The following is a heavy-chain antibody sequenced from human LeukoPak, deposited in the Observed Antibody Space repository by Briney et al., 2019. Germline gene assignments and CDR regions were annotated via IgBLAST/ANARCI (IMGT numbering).Heavy chain of an antibody. CDR1: GFTFDDYA. CDR2: ISWNSGSI. Sequence: PGRSLRLSCAASGFTFDDYAMHWVRQAPGKGLEWVSGISWNSGSIGYADSVKGRFTISRDNAKNSLYLQMNSLRAEDTALYYCAKSMTTVTPARRLDAFDIWGQGTMVTVSS. D-gene: IGHD4-17*01. V-gene: IGHV3-9*01. J-gene: IGHJ3*02. CDR3: AKSMTTVTPARRLDAFDI.